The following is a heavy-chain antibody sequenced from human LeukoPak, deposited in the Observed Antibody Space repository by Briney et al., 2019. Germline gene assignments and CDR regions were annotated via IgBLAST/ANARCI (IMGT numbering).Heavy chain of an antibody. CDR3: ARGDCGETNTAFDI. V-gene: IGHV1-8*03. CDR1: GYTFTDYD. Sequence: ASVKVSRMCSGYTFTDYDSHGVGPPPGQGGAGVGWINPNRANTNYAQNLQGRVTFTRDNSLRIVYMELSGLTSEDAAVYFCARGDCGETNTAFDIWGQGTLVAVSS. CDR2: INPNRANT. J-gene: IGHJ3*02. D-gene: IGHD4-17*01.